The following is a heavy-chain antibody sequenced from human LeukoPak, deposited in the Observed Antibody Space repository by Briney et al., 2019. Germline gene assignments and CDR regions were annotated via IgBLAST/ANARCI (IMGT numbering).Heavy chain of an antibody. Sequence: GGALRLSCAASGFILSNKYMRWVRQAPGKGLEWVSIVYSGGNTYYSDFVRGGLTISRDNSNNAVYLQMNSLRAEDTAVYYCARTLAGTGNYFDYWGRGTLVTVSS. D-gene: IGHD6-19*01. CDR3: ARTLAGTGNYFDY. V-gene: IGHV3-53*01. CDR1: GFILSNKY. J-gene: IGHJ4*02. CDR2: VYSGGNT.